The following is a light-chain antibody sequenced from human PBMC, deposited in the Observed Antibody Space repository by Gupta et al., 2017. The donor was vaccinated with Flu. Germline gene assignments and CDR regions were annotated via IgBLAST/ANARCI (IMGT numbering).Light chain of an antibody. CDR3: MQALHTYT. CDR2: LAS. J-gene: IGKJ2*01. Sequence: DIVMTQSPLSLPVTPGEPASISCKSSQSLLNSTGHNYFEEYLQKPRKSPHRRSYLASHRASGRPDRSRGRTSGTVTIRNMRRVEAEDFCFQYCMQALHTYTFGQGTKLEIK. V-gene: IGKV2-28*01. CDR1: QSLLNSTGHNY.